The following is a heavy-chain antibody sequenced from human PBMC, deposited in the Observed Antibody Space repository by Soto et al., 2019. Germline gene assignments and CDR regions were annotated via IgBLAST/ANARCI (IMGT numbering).Heavy chain of an antibody. D-gene: IGHD3-22*01. CDR1: GFSLSTSGVG. Sequence: QITLKESGPTLVKPTQTLTVTCTFSGFSLSTSGVGVGWIRQPPGKALEWLALIYWDNDKRYSPSLKSRLTSTKDTSKNQVVLTMTNIDPVDTATYYCAHRLCDSSCYWDVGYFDSWGQGTLVTVSS. CDR3: AHRLCDSSCYWDVGYFDS. J-gene: IGHJ4*02. CDR2: IYWDNDK. V-gene: IGHV2-5*02.